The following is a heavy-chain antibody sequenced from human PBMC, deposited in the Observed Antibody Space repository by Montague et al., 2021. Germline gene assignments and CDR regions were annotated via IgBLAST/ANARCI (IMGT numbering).Heavy chain of an antibody. J-gene: IGHJ4*02. CDR2: IYHGTT. V-gene: IGHV4-4*02. CDR3: AVGSESAWELLLH. Sequence: SETLSLTCTVSGDSISSKYFCSWVRQPLGKGLEWIGEIYHGTTSYSPSLKDRLTVSMDTSKNQFSLKLSSVTAADTAIYYCAVGSESAWELLLHWGQGILVTVSS. CDR1: GDSISSKYF. D-gene: IGHD1-26*01.